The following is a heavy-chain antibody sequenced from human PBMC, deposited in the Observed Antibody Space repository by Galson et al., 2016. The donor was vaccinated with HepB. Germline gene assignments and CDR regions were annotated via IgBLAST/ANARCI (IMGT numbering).Heavy chain of an antibody. CDR1: GCSIRSGGYY. D-gene: IGHD1-7*01. J-gene: IGHJ6*04. V-gene: IGHV4-31*03. CDR3: ARTPVELSYYYAMDV. CDR2: IYYSGTT. Sequence: TLSLTCTVSGCSIRSGGYYWSWIRQLPGQGLEWIGYIYYSGTTYYNPSLKSRVTISVDTSNNQFSLNLSSVTAADTAVYYCARTPVELSYYYAMDVWGRGATVTVSS.